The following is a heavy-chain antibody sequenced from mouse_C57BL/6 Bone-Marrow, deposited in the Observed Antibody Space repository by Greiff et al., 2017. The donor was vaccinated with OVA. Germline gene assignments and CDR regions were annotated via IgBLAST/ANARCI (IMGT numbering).Heavy chain of an antibody. J-gene: IGHJ2*01. CDR2: INYDGSST. D-gene: IGHD3-2*02. CDR3: ARGARQLRPYYFDY. V-gene: IGHV5-16*01. CDR1: GFTFSDYY. Sequence: DVKLVESEGGLVQPGRSMKLSCTASGFTFSDYYMAWVRQVPEKGLEWVANINYDGSSTYYLDSLKSRFIISRDNAKNILYLQMSSLKSEDTATYYCARGARQLRPYYFDYWGQGTTLTVSS.